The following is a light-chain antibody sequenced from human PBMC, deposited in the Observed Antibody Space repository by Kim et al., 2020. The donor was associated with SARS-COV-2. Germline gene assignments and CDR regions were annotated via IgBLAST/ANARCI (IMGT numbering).Light chain of an antibody. CDR2: EDD. V-gene: IGLV6-57*04. J-gene: IGLJ2*01. CDR3: QSYNRSNVV. CDR1: GGSIDDNY. Sequence: FMLTQPHSVSESLWSTFPLSCTRSGGSIDDNYVQWYQQRPGGVPTTVIYEDDQRPSGVSDRFSGSIDNSSNSASLTISGLKTEDEADYYCQSYNRSNVVFGGGTQLTVL.